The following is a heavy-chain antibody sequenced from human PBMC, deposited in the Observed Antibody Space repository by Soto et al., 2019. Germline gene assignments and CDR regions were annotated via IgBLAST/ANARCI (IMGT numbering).Heavy chain of an antibody. J-gene: IGHJ6*02. CDR2: INPNSGGT. Sequence: ASVKVSCKASGYTFTGYYMHWVRQAPGQGLEWMGWINPNSGGTNYAQKLQGWVTMTRDTSISTAYMELSRLRSDDTAVYYCARDLLAAAGDYYYYGMDVWGQGTTVTVSS. V-gene: IGHV1-2*04. D-gene: IGHD6-13*01. CDR3: ARDLLAAAGDYYYYGMDV. CDR1: GYTFTGYY.